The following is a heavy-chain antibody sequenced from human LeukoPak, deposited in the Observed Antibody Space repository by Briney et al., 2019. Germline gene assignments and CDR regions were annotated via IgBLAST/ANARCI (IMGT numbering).Heavy chain of an antibody. CDR3: ARDMGTGHYDFWSGYYKDYMDV. Sequence: GGSLRLSCAASGFTFSSYSMNWVRQAPGKGMEWVSSISSSSRYIYYADSVKGRFTISRDNAKNSLYLQMNSLRAEDTAVYYCARDMGTGHYDFWSGYYKDYMDVWGKGTTVTVSS. D-gene: IGHD3-3*01. CDR2: ISSSSRYI. J-gene: IGHJ6*03. V-gene: IGHV3-21*01. CDR1: GFTFSSYS.